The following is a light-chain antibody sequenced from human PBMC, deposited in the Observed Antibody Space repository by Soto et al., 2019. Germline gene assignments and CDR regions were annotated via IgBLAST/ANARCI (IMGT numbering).Light chain of an antibody. CDR3: QQYNNWPPLT. CDR2: AES. J-gene: IGKJ4*01. Sequence: EIVMTQSPSTLSVSPGESVTLSCRASQNVFSNLAWYQQKPGQPPRLLIYAESTRAPGVPSRFSGSGSGTEYTPPISSLQYADVGVYYCQQYNNWPPLTFGAGTKVDIK. V-gene: IGKV3D-15*01. CDR1: QNVFSN.